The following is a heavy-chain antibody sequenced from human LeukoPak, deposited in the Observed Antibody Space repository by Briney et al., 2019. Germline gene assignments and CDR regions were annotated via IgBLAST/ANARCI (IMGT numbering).Heavy chain of an antibody. J-gene: IGHJ5*02. Sequence: LRLXCXASGFTFXSYWMHWVRQAPGKGLVWVSRINSDGSSTSYADSVKGRFTISRDNAKNTLYLQMNSLRAEDTAVYYCARGLNYGSGSFWFDPWGQGTLVTVSS. CDR2: INSDGSST. D-gene: IGHD3-10*01. CDR1: GFTFXSYW. CDR3: ARGLNYGSGSFWFDP. V-gene: IGHV3-74*01.